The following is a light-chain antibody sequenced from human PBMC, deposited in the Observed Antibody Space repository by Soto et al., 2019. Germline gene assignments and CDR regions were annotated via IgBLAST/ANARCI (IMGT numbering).Light chain of an antibody. CDR2: GGS. J-gene: IGKJ1*01. V-gene: IGKV3-20*01. Sequence: PGERATLSCRASQSVSSNHLAWYQQKPGQAPRLLIYGGSSRATDIPVRFSGSGSETDFTLTITRLEPEDFAVYYCQQYSSSRTFGQGTKVDI. CDR1: QSVSSNH. CDR3: QQYSSSRT.